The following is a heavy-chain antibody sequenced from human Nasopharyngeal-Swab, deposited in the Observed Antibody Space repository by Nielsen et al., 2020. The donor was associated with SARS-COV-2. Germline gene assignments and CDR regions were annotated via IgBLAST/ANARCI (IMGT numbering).Heavy chain of an antibody. CDR2: INTNTGNP. CDR1: GYTFTHYG. J-gene: IGHJ4*02. CDR3: ATYDILTGSKYFDY. V-gene: IGHV7-4-1*02. D-gene: IGHD3-9*01. Sequence: ASVKVSCKASGYTFTHYGMNWVRQAPGQGLEWMVWINTNTGNPTYAQGFTGRFVFSLDTSVNTAYLQISSLKAEDTAVYYCATYDILTGSKYFDYWGQGALVTVSS.